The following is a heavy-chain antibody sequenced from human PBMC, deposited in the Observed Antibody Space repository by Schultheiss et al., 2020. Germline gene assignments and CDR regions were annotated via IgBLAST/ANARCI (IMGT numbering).Heavy chain of an antibody. CDR3: ARLGGLLDS. CDR2: INHSGST. V-gene: IGHV4-34*01. D-gene: IGHD1-26*01. J-gene: IGHJ4*02. CDR1: DGSFSAYY. Sequence: SETLSLTCAVYDGSFSAYYWNWIRQPPGKELEWIGEINHSGSTNYNPSLKSRVTISVDTSKNHFSLKLSSVTAADTAVYYCARLGGLLDSWGQGTLVTVSS.